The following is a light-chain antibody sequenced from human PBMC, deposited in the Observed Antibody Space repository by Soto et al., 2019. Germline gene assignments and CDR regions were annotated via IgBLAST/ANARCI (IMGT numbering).Light chain of an antibody. CDR1: QSVSSSY. V-gene: IGKV3-20*01. Sequence: EIVLTQSPGTLSLSPGERATLSCRASQSVSSSYLAWYQQKPGQAPRLLIYGASSRATGIPDRFSGSGSGTDFTLTIGRLEPEDCAVYYCQQYGSSPMYTFGQGTKLEIK. CDR2: GAS. CDR3: QQYGSSPMYT. J-gene: IGKJ2*01.